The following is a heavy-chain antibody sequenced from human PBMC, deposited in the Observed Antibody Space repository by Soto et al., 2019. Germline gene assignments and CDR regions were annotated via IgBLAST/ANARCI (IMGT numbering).Heavy chain of an antibody. J-gene: IGHJ4*02. D-gene: IGHD3-22*01. CDR1: GYTFTSYY. CDR3: ARNYYYDSSGYLPPLYFDY. V-gene: IGHV1-46*01. CDR2: INPSGGST. Sequence: GASVKVSCKASGYTFTSYYMYWVRQAPGQGLEWMGIINPSGGSTSHAQKFQGRVTMTRDTSTSTVYMELSSLRSEDTAVYYCARNYYYDSSGYLPPLYFDYWGQGTLVTVSS.